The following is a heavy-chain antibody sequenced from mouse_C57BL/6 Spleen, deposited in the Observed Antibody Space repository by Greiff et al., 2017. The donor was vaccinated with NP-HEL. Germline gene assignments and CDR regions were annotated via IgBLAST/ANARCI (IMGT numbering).Heavy chain of an antibody. Sequence: QVQLKQSGPELVKPGASVKISCKASGYAFSSSWMNWVKQRPGKGLEWIGRIYPGDGDTNYNGKFKGKATLTADKSSSTAYMQLSSLTSEDSAVYFCARKRYDSFAYWGQGTLVTVSA. CDR1: GYAFSSSW. V-gene: IGHV1-82*01. D-gene: IGHD2-4*01. CDR2: IYPGDGDT. CDR3: ARKRYDSFAY. J-gene: IGHJ3*01.